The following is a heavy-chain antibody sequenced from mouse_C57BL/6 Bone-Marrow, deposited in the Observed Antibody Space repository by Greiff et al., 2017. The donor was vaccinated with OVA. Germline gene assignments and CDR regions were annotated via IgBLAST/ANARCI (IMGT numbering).Heavy chain of an antibody. Sequence: EVKLMESGAELVRPGASVKLSCTASGFNIKEDYMHWVKERPEQGLEWIGWIDPENGDTEYASKFQGKATITADTSSKTVYLHLSRLTSEDTAVYYCTTYRYWGQGTTLTVSS. CDR2: IDPENGDT. V-gene: IGHV14-4*01. J-gene: IGHJ2*01. CDR1: GFNIKEDY. CDR3: TTYRY.